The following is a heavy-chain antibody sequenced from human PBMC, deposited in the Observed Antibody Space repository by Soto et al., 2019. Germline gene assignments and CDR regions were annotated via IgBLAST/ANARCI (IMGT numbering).Heavy chain of an antibody. CDR1: GFSLSTSGVG. V-gene: IGHV2-5*02. CDR2: IYWDDDK. J-gene: IGHJ6*03. CDR3: AHSKGSYYNVYYYYYMDV. Sequence: QITLKESGPTLVKPTQTLTLTCTFSGFSLSTSGVGVGWIRQPPGKALEWLALIYWDDDKRYSPSLKSRLTITKDTSKNQVVLTMTNMDPVDTATYYCAHSKGSYYNVYYYYYMDVWGKGTTVTVSS. D-gene: IGHD3-10*01.